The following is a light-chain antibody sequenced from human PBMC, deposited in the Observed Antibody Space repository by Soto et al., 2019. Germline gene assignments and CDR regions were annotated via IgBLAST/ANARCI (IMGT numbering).Light chain of an antibody. V-gene: IGKV3-11*01. Sequence: EIVLTQSPATLSLSPGARATLSCRASQSVSSYLAWYQQKPGQAPRLLIYDASNRTTGIPARFSGSGSGTDFTLTISSLEPEDFAVYYCQQRSNWPITFGQGTRRRL. CDR3: QQRSNWPIT. J-gene: IGKJ5*01. CDR1: QSVSSY. CDR2: DAS.